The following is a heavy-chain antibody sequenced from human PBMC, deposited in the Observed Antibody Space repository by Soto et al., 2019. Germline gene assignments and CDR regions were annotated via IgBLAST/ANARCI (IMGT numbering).Heavy chain of an antibody. CDR3: ARVTRESPSVVRIGVRYMDV. CDR1: GGSISSYY. D-gene: IGHD2-21*01. Sequence: PSETLSLTCTVSGGSISSYYWSWIRQPPGKGLEWFGYIYYSGSTNYNPSHKSRVTISVDTSKNQFSLKLSSVTAADTAVYYFARVTRESPSVVRIGVRYMDVWGKGTTVTVSS. CDR2: IYYSGST. V-gene: IGHV4-59*08. J-gene: IGHJ6*03.